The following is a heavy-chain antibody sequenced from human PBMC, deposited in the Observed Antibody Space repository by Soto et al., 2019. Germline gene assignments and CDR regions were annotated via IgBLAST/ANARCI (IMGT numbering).Heavy chain of an antibody. Sequence: EVQLVESGGALVQPGGSLRVSCAASGFTFSSYWMTWVRQAPGMGLEWVANIKPDGSEKFYVDSVKGRFTISRDNAKNSLYLQMNSLRAEDTAVYYCARDGYCSSTTCYSDAFDIWGQGTKVTVSS. CDR1: GFTFSSYW. J-gene: IGHJ3*02. D-gene: IGHD2-2*03. CDR3: ARDGYCSSTTCYSDAFDI. V-gene: IGHV3-7*03. CDR2: IKPDGSEK.